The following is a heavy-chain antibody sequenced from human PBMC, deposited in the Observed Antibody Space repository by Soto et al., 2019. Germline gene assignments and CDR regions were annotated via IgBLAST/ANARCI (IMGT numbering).Heavy chain of an antibody. J-gene: IGHJ5*02. CDR2: IYYSGST. CDR1: GGSISSYY. CDR3: ARAGGSSSWPNWFDP. D-gene: IGHD6-13*01. Sequence: ASETLSLTCTVSGGSISSYYWSWIRQPPGKGLEWIGYIYYSGSTNYNPSLKSRVTISVDTSKNQLSLKLSSVTAADTAVYYCARAGGSSSWPNWFDPWGQGTLVTVSS. V-gene: IGHV4-59*01.